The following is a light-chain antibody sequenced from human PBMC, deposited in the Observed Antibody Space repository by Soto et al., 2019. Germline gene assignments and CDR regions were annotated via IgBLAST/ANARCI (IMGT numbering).Light chain of an antibody. CDR1: QSISNW. J-gene: IGKJ1*01. CDR2: DDS. V-gene: IGKV1-5*01. Sequence: DIQMTQSPSTLSSSLGDRVTITCRASQSISNWLAWYQQRPGKAPKLRIYDDSTLESGVPSRFSGSGSGTEFTLTISSLQPDDFATYYCQQYKIYSQTFGQGTKVDIK. CDR3: QQYKIYSQT.